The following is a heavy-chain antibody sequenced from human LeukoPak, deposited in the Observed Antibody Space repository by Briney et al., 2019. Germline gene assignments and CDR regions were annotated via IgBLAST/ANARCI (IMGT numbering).Heavy chain of an antibody. CDR3: AIGYSGSRRWGDFDY. J-gene: IGHJ4*02. CDR2: INPSGGST. Sequence: ASVTVSCKASGYTFTSYYMHWVRQAPGQGPEWMGIINPSGGSTSYAQKFQGRVTMTRDTSTSTVYMELSSLRSEDTAVYYCAIGYSGSRRWGDFDYWGQGTLVTVSS. CDR1: GYTFTSYY. V-gene: IGHV1-46*01. D-gene: IGHD1-26*01.